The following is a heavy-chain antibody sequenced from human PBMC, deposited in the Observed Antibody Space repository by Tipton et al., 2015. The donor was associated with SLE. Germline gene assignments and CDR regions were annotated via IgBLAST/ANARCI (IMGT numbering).Heavy chain of an antibody. CDR3: ARDSPSTTGGGGFDY. J-gene: IGHJ4*02. V-gene: IGHV3-30*04. Sequence: SLRLSCAASGFTFFTYAMHWVRQAPGKGLEWVAVISYDGSNKYYADSVKGRFTISRDNSKNTLYPQMNSLRAEDTAVYYCARDSPSTTGGGGFDYWGQGTLVTVSS. CDR1: GFTFFTYA. CDR2: ISYDGSNK. D-gene: IGHD4-17*01.